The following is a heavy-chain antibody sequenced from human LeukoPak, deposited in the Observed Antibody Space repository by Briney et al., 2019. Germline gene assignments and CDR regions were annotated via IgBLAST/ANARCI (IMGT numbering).Heavy chain of an antibody. CDR3: ARDFGSGGAFDI. CDR1: GFTVSSNY. D-gene: IGHD2-8*02. J-gene: IGHJ3*02. V-gene: IGHV3-21*01. Sequence: GGSLRLSCAASGFTVSSNYMSWVRQAPGKGLEWVSSISSSSSSYIYYADSVKGRFTISRDNAKNSLYLQMDSLRDEDTAVYYCARDFGSGGAFDIWGQGTMVTVSS. CDR2: ISSSSSSYI.